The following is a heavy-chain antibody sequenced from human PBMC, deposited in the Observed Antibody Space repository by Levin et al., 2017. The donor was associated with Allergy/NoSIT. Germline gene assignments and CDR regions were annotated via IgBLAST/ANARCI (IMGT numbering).Heavy chain of an antibody. CDR1: GFSLNTSGVG. Sequence: SGPTLVKPTQTLTLTCTFSGFSLNTSGVGVGWIRQPPGKALEWLTLIYWDDDKRYSPSLKSRLTITKDTSKNQVVLTMTNMDPVDTATYYCAHNGPYDYVWGSYRTRWFDPWGQGTLVTVSS. V-gene: IGHV2-5*02. CDR3: AHNGPYDYVWGSYRTRWFDP. CDR2: IYWDDDK. J-gene: IGHJ5*02. D-gene: IGHD3-16*02.